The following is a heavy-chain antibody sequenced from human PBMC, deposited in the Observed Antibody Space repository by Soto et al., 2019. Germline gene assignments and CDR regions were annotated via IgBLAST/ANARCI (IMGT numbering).Heavy chain of an antibody. CDR3: ARWGISGPIDYYYYYGMDV. V-gene: IGHV4-34*01. CDR1: GGSFSGHY. D-gene: IGHD6-13*01. CDR2: VNHSGST. Sequence: SETLSLTCAVYGGSFSGHYWSWIRQPPGKGLEWIGEVNHSGSTNYNPSLKSRVTISIDTSKNQFSLKLRSVTAADTAVYYCARWGISGPIDYYYYYGMDVWGQGTTVTVSS. J-gene: IGHJ6*02.